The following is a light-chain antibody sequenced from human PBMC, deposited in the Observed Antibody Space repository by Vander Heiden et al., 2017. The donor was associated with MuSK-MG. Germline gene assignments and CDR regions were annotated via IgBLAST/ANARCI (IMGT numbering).Light chain of an antibody. V-gene: IGKV1-39*01. CDR1: RDISTY. CDR3: QQGDSRPPHT. J-gene: IGKJ4*01. Sequence: DIQMTQSPSSLSAFVGDRVTITCRASRDISTYLNWYQQKPGKAPRLLIYAASNLQSGVPSRFSGSGSGTDFTLTVTTLQAEDAATYYCQQGDSRPPHTFGGGTRLEIK. CDR2: AAS.